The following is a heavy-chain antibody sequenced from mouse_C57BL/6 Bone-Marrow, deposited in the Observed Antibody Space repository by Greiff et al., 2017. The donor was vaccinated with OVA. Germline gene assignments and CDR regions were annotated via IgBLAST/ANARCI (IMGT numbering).Heavy chain of an antibody. CDR1: GFTFSSYA. Sequence: EVMLVESGGGLVKPGGSLKLSCAASGFTFSSYAMSWVRQTPEKRLEWVATISDGGSYTYYPDNVKGRFTISRDNAKNNLYLQMSHLKSEDTAMYCCASDPLYYSTTMDYWGQGTSVTVSS. CDR2: ISDGGSYT. CDR3: ASDPLYYSTTMDY. J-gene: IGHJ4*01. V-gene: IGHV5-4*03. D-gene: IGHD2-5*01.